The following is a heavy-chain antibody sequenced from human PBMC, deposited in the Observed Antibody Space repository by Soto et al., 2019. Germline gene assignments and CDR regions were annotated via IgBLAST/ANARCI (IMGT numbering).Heavy chain of an antibody. J-gene: IGHJ4*02. CDR2: IYYSGST. D-gene: IGHD3-22*01. Sequence: SETLSLTCAVSGGSISSGGYYWSWIRQHPGKGLEWIGYIYYSGSTYYNPSLKSRVTISVDTSKNQFSLKLSSVTAADTAVYYCARGPPSGYYYYWGQGTLVTVSS. CDR3: ARGPPSGYYYY. CDR1: GGSISSGGYY. V-gene: IGHV4-31*11.